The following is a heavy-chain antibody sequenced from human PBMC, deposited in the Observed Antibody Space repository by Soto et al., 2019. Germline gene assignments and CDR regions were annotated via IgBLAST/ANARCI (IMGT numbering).Heavy chain of an antibody. Sequence: GGSLRLSCAAAGFRFSRHGVHWVRQAPGRGLEWVAMIWSDGSKEYYADSVKGRVSISRDNSKNTVSLQLNSLRSEDTAVYYGARDQVWPVTGMDGWGQGITVTVSS. CDR3: ARDQVWPVTGMDG. CDR2: IWSDGSKE. J-gene: IGHJ6*02. D-gene: IGHD2-21*01. CDR1: GFRFSRHG. V-gene: IGHV3-33*01.